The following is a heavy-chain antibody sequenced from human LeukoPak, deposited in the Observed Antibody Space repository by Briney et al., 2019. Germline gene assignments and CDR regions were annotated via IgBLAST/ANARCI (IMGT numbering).Heavy chain of an antibody. D-gene: IGHD2-15*01. CDR1: GGSFSGYY. Sequence: SETLSLTCAVYGGSFSGYYWSWIRQPPGKGLEWIGEINHSGSTNYNPSLKSRVTISVDTSKNQFSLKLSSVTAADTAVYDCARGAPYCSGGSCYSGTTVVTQNYYYYYMDVWGKGTTVTVSS. J-gene: IGHJ6*03. CDR2: INHSGST. CDR3: ARGAPYCSGGSCYSGTTVVTQNYYYYYMDV. V-gene: IGHV4-34*01.